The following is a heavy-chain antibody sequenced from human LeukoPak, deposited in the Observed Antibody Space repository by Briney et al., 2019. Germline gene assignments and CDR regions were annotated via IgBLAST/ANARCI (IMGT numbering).Heavy chain of an antibody. CDR2: ISYDGSNK. CDR3: ARDHYYGSDLVGY. J-gene: IGHJ4*02. Sequence: HSGGSLRLSCAASGFTFSSYGMHWVRQAPGKGLEWVAVISYDGSNKYYADSVKGRFTISRDNSKNTLYLQMNSLRAEDTAVYYCARDHYYGSDLVGYWGQGTLVTVSS. CDR1: GFTFSSYG. D-gene: IGHD3-10*01. V-gene: IGHV3-33*05.